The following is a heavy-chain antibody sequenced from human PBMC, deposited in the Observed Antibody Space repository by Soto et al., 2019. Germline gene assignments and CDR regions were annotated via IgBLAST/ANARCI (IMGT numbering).Heavy chain of an antibody. CDR3: TRDLNTAMIRGMGV. J-gene: IGHJ6*01. CDR2: IFTSGRT. Sequence: SETLSLTCTVSGGSISSYYWNWIRQPAGKGLEWIGLIFTSGRTNYNPALNSRVSMSVDTSKNQLSLKLSSVTAADTAMYYCTRDLNTAMIRGMGVWGQGTTVTVSS. D-gene: IGHD5-18*01. CDR1: GGSISSYY. V-gene: IGHV4-4*07.